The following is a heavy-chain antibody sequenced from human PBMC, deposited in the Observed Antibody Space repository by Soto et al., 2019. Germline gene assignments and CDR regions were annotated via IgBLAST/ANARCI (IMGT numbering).Heavy chain of an antibody. CDR2: ISSNGGST. V-gene: IGHV3-64*01. Sequence: EVQLVESGGGLVQPGGSLRLSCAASGFTFSSYAMHWVRQAPGKGLEYVSAISSNGGSTYYANSVKGRFTISRDNSKNTQYLQMGSLMAEDMAVYYCESSLGDGILGAFDICGQGTMVTVSS. D-gene: IGHD2-15*01. CDR3: ESSLGDGILGAFDI. CDR1: GFTFSSYA. J-gene: IGHJ3*02.